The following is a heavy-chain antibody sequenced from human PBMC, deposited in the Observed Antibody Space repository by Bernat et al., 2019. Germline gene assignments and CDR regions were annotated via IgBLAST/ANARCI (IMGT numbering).Heavy chain of an antibody. J-gene: IGHJ3*02. CDR2: ISYTGSP. D-gene: IGHD7-27*01. V-gene: IGHV4-39*01. Sequence: QLQVQESGPGLVKPSETLSLTCSVSGGSMISTSYYWGWIRQPPGKGLNWIGSISYTGSPYYNPSLESRVIISVDTSKKQFSLTLTSVTAADTAVYYCARLPFTGDRGRGTFDIWGKGTMVTVSS. CDR1: GGSMISTSYY. CDR3: ARLPFTGDRGRGTFDI.